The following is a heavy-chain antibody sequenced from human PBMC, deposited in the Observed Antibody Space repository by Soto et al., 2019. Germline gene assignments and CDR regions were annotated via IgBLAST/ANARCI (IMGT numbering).Heavy chain of an antibody. CDR3: ARDGTAMFPYYYYGMDV. J-gene: IGHJ6*02. Sequence: PGGSLRLSCAASGFTVSSNYMSWVRQAPGKGLEWVSVIYSGGSTYYADSVKGRFTISRDNSKNTLYLQMNSLTAEDTAVYYCARDGTAMFPYYYYGMDVWGQGTTVTVSS. V-gene: IGHV3-66*01. CDR2: IYSGGST. D-gene: IGHD5-18*01. CDR1: GFTVSSNY.